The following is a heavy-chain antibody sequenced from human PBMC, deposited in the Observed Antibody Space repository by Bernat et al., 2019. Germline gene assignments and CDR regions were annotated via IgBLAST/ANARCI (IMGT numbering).Heavy chain of an antibody. CDR1: GGSISSSSYY. J-gene: IGHJ3*02. D-gene: IGHD3-10*01. CDR3: ARQEIIYYYGSGSPNHAFDS. V-gene: IGHV4-39*01. CDR2: IHYSGST. Sequence: QLQLQESGPGLVKPSETLSLTCTVSGGSISSSSYYWGWIRQPPGKGLERNGSIHYSGSTYYNPSLKSRVTISVDTSKNQFSLKLSSVTAADTAVYYCARQEIIYYYGSGSPNHAFDSWGQGTMVTVSS.